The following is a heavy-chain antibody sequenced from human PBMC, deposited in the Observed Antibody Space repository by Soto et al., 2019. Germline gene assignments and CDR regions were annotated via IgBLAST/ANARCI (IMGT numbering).Heavy chain of an antibody. J-gene: IGHJ5*02. V-gene: IGHV3-23*01. D-gene: IGHD3-10*01. CDR2: ISGSGGST. Sequence: EVQLLESGGGLVQPGGSLRLSCAASGFTFSSYAMSWVRQAPGKGLEWVSAISGSGGSTYYADSVKGRFTISRDNSKITLYLQMNRLRAEDTAVYYCAKERMVRRWEYNGFDPWGQGPLVTVAS. CDR1: GFTFSSYA. CDR3: AKERMVRRWEYNGFDP.